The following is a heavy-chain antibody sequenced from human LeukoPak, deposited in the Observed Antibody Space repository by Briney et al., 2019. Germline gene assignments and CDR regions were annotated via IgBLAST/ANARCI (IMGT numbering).Heavy chain of an antibody. V-gene: IGHV5-51*01. J-gene: IGHJ5*02. CDR1: GYSFTSYW. D-gene: IGHD3-10*01. Sequence: GESLKISCRGSGYSFTSYWIGWVRQMPGNGLEWMGIIYPGDSDTRYSPSFQGQVTISADKSISTAYLQWSSLKASDTAMYYCARRGGSGSYLISWFDPWGQGTLVTVSS. CDR3: ARRGGSGSYLISWFDP. CDR2: IYPGDSDT.